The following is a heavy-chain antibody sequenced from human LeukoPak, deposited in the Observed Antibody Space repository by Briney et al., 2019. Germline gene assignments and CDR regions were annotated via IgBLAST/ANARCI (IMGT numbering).Heavy chain of an antibody. CDR2: VYTSGNT. V-gene: IGHV4-61*02. CDR3: AAERDSLPSYRDV. CDR1: GVSISSGSYY. J-gene: IGHJ6*04. Sequence: PSETLSLTCTVSGVSISSGSYYWSWIRQPAGKGLEWIGRVYTSGNTNYSPSLQSRVTISVDTSKNQFSLKLTSVTVADTAVYYCAAERDSLPSYRDVWGKGTTVTVSS. D-gene: IGHD3/OR15-3a*01.